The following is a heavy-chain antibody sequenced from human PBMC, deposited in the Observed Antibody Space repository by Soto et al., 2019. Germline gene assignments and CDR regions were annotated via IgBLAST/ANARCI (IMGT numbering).Heavy chain of an antibody. V-gene: IGHV1-69*12. CDR3: TMRVEILVDYYHYGMYV. CDR2: IIPIFGTA. D-gene: IGHD1-7*01. J-gene: IGHJ6*02. Sequence: QVQLVQSGAEVKKPGSSVKVSCKASGGTFSSYTISWVRQAPGQGLEWMGGIIPIFGTANYAQKFQGRVTITADESTSTAYMELSSLRSEDTAVYYCTMRVEILVDYYHYGMYVWGQGPTVTVSS. CDR1: GGTFSSYT.